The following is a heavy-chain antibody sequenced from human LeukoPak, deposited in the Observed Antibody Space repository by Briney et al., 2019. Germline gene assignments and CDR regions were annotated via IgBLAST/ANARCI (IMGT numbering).Heavy chain of an antibody. J-gene: IGHJ5*02. Sequence: ASVKVSCTASGYTFTSYDINWVRQATGQGLEWMGWMNPNRGNTGYAQKFQGRVTMTRNTSISTAYMELSSLRSEDTAVYYCARADDILTGYPFDPWGQGTLVTVSS. CDR1: GYTFTSYD. CDR3: ARADDILTGYPFDP. CDR2: MNPNRGNT. V-gene: IGHV1-8*01. D-gene: IGHD3-9*01.